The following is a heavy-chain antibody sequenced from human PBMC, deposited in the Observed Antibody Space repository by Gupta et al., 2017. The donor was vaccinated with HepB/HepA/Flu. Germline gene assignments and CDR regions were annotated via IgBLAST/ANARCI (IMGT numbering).Heavy chain of an antibody. V-gene: IGHV4-34*01. J-gene: IGHJ6*03. Sequence: QVQLQQWGAGLLKPSETLSLTCAVYGGSFSGYYWRWIRQPPGTGLEWIGKINHSGSTNYNPSLKSRVTISVDTSKNQFSLKLSSVTAADTAVYYCARAFYCSSTSCQNYYYYYMDVWGKGTTVTVSS. CDR1: GGSFSGYY. CDR3: ARAFYCSSTSCQNYYYYYMDV. CDR2: INHSGST. D-gene: IGHD2-2*01.